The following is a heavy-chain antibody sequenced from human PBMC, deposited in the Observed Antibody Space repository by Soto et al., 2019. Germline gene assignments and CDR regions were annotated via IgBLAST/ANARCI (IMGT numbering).Heavy chain of an antibody. Sequence: PGGSLRLSCTASGFTFEDYAMNWVRQAPGKGLEWVSRVNWNSGSIAYADSVKGRFTISRDNAKNSLYLQLNSLRPEDTALYYCAKLIAAADRGGFDIWGQGTMVTVSS. V-gene: IGHV3-9*01. CDR3: AKLIAAADRGGFDI. J-gene: IGHJ3*02. D-gene: IGHD6-13*01. CDR2: VNWNSGSI. CDR1: GFTFEDYA.